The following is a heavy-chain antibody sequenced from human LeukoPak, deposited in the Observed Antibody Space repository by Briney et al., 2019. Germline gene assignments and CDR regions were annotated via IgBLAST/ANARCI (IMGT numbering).Heavy chain of an antibody. Sequence: GGSLRLSCAASRFTFSSHWMHWVRQAPGKGLVWVSRIDSDGSSTSYADSVKGRFTISRDNAKNTLYLQMNSLRAEDTAVYYCARGGVLVYYYGSGSYYPNWFDPWGQGTLVTVSS. CDR3: ARGGVLVYYYGSGSYYPNWFDP. D-gene: IGHD3-10*01. J-gene: IGHJ5*02. CDR1: RFTFSSHW. V-gene: IGHV3-74*01. CDR2: IDSDGSST.